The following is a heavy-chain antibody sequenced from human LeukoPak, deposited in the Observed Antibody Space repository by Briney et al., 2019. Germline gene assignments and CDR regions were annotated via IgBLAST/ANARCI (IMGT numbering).Heavy chain of an antibody. Sequence: SQTLSLTCAISGDIVSSNSAAWNWIRQSPSRGLEWLGRTYYRSKWYNDYAVSVKSRITINPDTSKNQFSLQLNSVTPEDTAVYYCARGGYSSGWYFFDYYYYGMDVWGQGTTVTVSS. J-gene: IGHJ6*02. CDR1: GDIVSSNSAA. CDR2: TYYRSKWYN. D-gene: IGHD6-19*01. CDR3: ARGGYSSGWYFFDYYYYGMDV. V-gene: IGHV6-1*01.